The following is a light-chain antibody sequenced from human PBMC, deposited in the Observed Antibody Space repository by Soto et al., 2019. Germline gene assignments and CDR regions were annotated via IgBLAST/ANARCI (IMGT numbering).Light chain of an antibody. CDR2: AAS. Sequence: DIQMTQSPSSLSASVGDRVIITCRASQSISTYLNWYQHKPGKVPKVLIYAASNVQTGVPSRFSGSGSGTDFTLTISSLQPEDYATYYCQQSYSTLTFAGGTKVEVK. J-gene: IGKJ4*01. CDR3: QQSYSTLT. V-gene: IGKV1-39*01. CDR1: QSISTY.